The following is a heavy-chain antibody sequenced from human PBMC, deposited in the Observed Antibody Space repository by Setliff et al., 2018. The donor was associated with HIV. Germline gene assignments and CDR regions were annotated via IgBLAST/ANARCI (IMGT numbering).Heavy chain of an antibody. D-gene: IGHD4-17*01. CDR3: VRDAYGNSYFDY. CDR2: ISSTGRYI. V-gene: IGHV3-21*01. CDR1: EFTFSRYS. J-gene: IGHJ4*02. Sequence: GESLKISCAASEFTFSRYSMSWVRQAPGKGLEWVSSISSTGRYIYYADALGGRFTISRDNARNSLYLHIIDLGAEDTATYYCVRDAYGNSYFDYWGQGALVTVSS.